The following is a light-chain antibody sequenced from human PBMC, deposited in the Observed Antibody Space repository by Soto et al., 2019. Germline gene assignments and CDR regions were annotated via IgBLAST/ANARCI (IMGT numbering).Light chain of an antibody. CDR1: SSDVGGYNY. CDR3: SSYTSSSTPWV. CDR2: EVS. Sequence: QSALTQPASVSGSPGQSITIPCTGTSSDVGGYNYVSWYQQHPGKAPKLMIYEVSNRPSGVSNRFSGSKSGNTASLTISGLQAEDEADYYCSSYTSSSTPWVFXGGTQMTVL. V-gene: IGLV2-14*01. J-gene: IGLJ3*02.